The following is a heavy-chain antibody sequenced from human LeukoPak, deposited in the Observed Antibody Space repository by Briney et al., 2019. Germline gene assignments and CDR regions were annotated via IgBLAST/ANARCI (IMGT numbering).Heavy chain of an antibody. CDR2: IHPNTGAT. CDR1: GHTFTNYY. J-gene: IGHJ5*02. D-gene: IGHD2-2*01. Sequence: ASVKVSCKSSGHTFTNYYLHWVRQAPGQGLGWLGWIHPNTGATNYAQKFQGRVTVTRDTSISTTYVELSRLTSADTAVYYCASYASGYNWLKVWGQGTLVTVSS. V-gene: IGHV1-2*02. CDR3: ASYASGYNWLKV.